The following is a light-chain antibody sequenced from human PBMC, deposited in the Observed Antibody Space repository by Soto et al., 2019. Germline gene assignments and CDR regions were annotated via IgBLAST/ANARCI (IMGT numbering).Light chain of an antibody. CDR1: QSVTTY. J-gene: IGKJ4*01. CDR3: QQRSRWPLT. CDR2: DTS. V-gene: IGKV3-11*02. Sequence: DIVLTQSPATLSLSPGEGATLSCRASQSVTTYLAWHQQRPGQAPRLLIYDTSTRAPGIPARFSGSGSGRDFTLTISSLEPEDFAVYYCQQRSRWPLTFVGGTKVEI.